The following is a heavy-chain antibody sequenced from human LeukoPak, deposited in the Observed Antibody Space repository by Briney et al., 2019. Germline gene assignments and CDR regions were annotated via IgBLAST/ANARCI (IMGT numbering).Heavy chain of an antibody. J-gene: IGHJ4*02. Sequence: SETLSLTCTVSGGSISSYYWNWIRQPPGKGLEWIGYLYYSGSINYNPSLKSRVTISVDTSKNQFSLKLNSVTAADTAVYYCARHGVGRGGDFDYWGQGTLVTVSS. D-gene: IGHD3-10*01. CDR2: LYYSGSI. CDR3: ARHGVGRGGDFDY. CDR1: GGSISSYY. V-gene: IGHV4-59*08.